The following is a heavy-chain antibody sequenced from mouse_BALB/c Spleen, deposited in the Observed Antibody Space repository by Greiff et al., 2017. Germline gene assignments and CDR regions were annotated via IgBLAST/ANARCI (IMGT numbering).Heavy chain of an antibody. Sequence: QVQLQQSGAELVRPGTSVKVSCKASGYAFTNYLIEWVKQRPGQGLEWIGVINPGSGGTNYNEKFKGKATLTADKSSSTAYMQLSSLTSDDSAVYFCARSGNHGDWGQGTTLTVSS. J-gene: IGHJ2*01. D-gene: IGHD2-1*01. V-gene: IGHV1-54*01. CDR2: INPGSGGT. CDR3: ARSGNHGD. CDR1: GYAFTNYL.